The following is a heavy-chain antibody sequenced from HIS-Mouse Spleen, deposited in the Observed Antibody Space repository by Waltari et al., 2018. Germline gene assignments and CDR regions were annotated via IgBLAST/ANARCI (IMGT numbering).Heavy chain of an antibody. CDR1: GGTFSSYA. D-gene: IGHD4-17*01. V-gene: IGHV1-69*04. CDR2: FTPILGIA. CDR3: ARTYLTVTTAIDY. J-gene: IGHJ4*02. Sequence: QVQLVQSGAEVKKPGSSVKVSCKASGGTFSSYAISWVRQAPGQGLEWMGRFTPILGIANYAQKFQGRVTITADKSTSTAYMELSSLRSEDTAVYYCARTYLTVTTAIDYWGQGTLVTVSS.